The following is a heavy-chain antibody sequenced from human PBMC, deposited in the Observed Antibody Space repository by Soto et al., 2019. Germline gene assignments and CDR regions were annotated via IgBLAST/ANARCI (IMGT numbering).Heavy chain of an antibody. V-gene: IGHV1-46*01. D-gene: IGHD3-10*01. CDR3: ARGLVRGVEYYYYYGMDV. Sequence: ASVKVSCKASGYTFTSYYMHWVRQAPGQGLEWMGIINPSGGSTSYAQKFQGRVTMTRDTSTSTVYMELSSLRSEDTAVYYCARGLVRGVEYYYYYGMDVWGQGTTVTDSS. CDR2: INPSGGST. J-gene: IGHJ6*02. CDR1: GYTFTSYY.